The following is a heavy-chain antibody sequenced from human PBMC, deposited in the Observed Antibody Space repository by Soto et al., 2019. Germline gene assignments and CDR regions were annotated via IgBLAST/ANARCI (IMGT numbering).Heavy chain of an antibody. Sequence: GGSLRLSCAASGFTFRSYAMSWVRQAPGKGPEWVPGISGSGGSTYYADSVKGRFTSSGDNSKNTLYLQMNSLRAEDTAVYYCAHRGWLRPFDYWGQGTLVTVSS. CDR1: GFTFRSYA. V-gene: IGHV3-23*01. CDR3: AHRGWLRPFDY. J-gene: IGHJ4*02. D-gene: IGHD5-12*01. CDR2: ISGSGGST.